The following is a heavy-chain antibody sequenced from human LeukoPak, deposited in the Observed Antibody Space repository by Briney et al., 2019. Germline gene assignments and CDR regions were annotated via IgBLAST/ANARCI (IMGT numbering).Heavy chain of an antibody. CDR3: AKATTVTTDQDAFDI. Sequence: PGGSLRLSCAASGFTFSSYGMHWVRRAPGKGLEWVAVISYDGSNKYYADSVKGRFTISRDNSKNTLYLQMNSLRAEDTAVYYCAKATTVTTDQDAFDIWGQGTMVTVSS. D-gene: IGHD4-17*01. V-gene: IGHV3-30*18. CDR1: GFTFSSYG. J-gene: IGHJ3*02. CDR2: ISYDGSNK.